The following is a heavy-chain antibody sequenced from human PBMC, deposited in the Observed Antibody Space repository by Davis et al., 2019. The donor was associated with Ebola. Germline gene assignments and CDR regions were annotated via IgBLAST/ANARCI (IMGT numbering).Heavy chain of an antibody. CDR2: IYYSGST. Sequence: PSETLSLTCTVSGGSISSYYWNWIRQPPGKGLEWIGYIYYSGSTNYNPSLKSRVTISVDTSKNQFSLKLSSVTAADTAVYYCARDSIGYCSGGSCYPRDYYYYGMDVWGKGTTVTVSS. CDR1: GGSISSYY. V-gene: IGHV4-59*01. CDR3: ARDSIGYCSGGSCYPRDYYYYGMDV. J-gene: IGHJ6*04. D-gene: IGHD2-15*01.